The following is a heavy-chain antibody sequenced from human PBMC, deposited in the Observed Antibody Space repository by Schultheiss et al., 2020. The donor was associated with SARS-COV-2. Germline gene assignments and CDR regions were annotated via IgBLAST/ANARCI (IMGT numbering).Heavy chain of an antibody. V-gene: IGHV3-30-3*01. CDR3: ARGGHSLVGAIDY. J-gene: IGHJ4*02. CDR1: GFTFSSYA. D-gene: IGHD1-26*01. Sequence: GGSLRLSCAASGFTFSSYAMSWVRQAPGKGLEWVAVISYDGSNKYYADSVKGRFTISRDNSKNTLYLQMNSLRAEDTAVYYCARGGHSLVGAIDYWGQGTLVTVSS. CDR2: ISYDGSNK.